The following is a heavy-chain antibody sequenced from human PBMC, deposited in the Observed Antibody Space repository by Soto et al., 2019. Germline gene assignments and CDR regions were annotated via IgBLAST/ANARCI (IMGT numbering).Heavy chain of an antibody. V-gene: IGHV3-30*18. D-gene: IGHD6-19*01. CDR1: GFTFRTYG. J-gene: IGHJ4*02. CDR2: ISDDGSQK. CDR3: AKEAPGGWHFFDT. Sequence: GGSLRLSCAASGFTFRTYGMHWVRQAPGKGLEWVAFISDDGSQKYYGDSVKGRFTISRDNSRNTLSLRMISLRTEDTSVYYCAKEAPGGWHFFDTWGQGTLVTVSS.